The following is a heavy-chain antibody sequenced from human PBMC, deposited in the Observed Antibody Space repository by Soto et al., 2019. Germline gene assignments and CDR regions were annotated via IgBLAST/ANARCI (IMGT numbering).Heavy chain of an antibody. J-gene: IGHJ6*02. V-gene: IGHV3-23*01. D-gene: IGHD2-2*01. CDR1: GFTFSSYA. CDR3: AKATVVVPAAIFGSEDYYYYGMDV. CDR2: ISGSGGST. Sequence: PGGSLRLSCAASGFTFSSYAMSWVRQAPGKGLEWVSAISGSGGSTYYADSVKGRFTISKDNSKNTLYLQMNSLRAEDTAVYYCAKATVVVPAAIFGSEDYYYYGMDVWGQGTTFTVSS.